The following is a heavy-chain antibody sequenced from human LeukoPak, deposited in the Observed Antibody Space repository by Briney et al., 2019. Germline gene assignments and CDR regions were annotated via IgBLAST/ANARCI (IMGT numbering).Heavy chain of an antibody. CDR2: ISSSGSTI. Sequence: GGSLRLSCAASGFTFSSYEMNWVRQAPGKGLEWVSYISSSGSTIYYADSVKGRFTISRDNAKNSLYLQMNSLRAEDTAVYYCAREMSSSGWYSVVGFDYWGQGTLVTVSS. D-gene: IGHD6-19*01. J-gene: IGHJ4*02. CDR3: AREMSSSGWYSVVGFDY. CDR1: GFTFSSYE. V-gene: IGHV3-48*03.